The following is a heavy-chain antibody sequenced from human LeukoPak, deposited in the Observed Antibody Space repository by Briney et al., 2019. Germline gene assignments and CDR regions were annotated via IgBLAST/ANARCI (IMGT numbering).Heavy chain of an antibody. D-gene: IGHD1-14*01. J-gene: IGHJ6*03. Sequence: ASVKVSCKASGYTFTSYDINWVRQATGQGLEWMGWMNPNSGNTGYAQKFQGRVTITGNTSISTAYMELSSLRSEDTAVYYCARRLRRAGYYYYYMDVWGKGTTVTVSS. CDR2: MNPNSGNT. CDR3: ARRLRRAGYYYYYMDV. CDR1: GYTFTSYD. V-gene: IGHV1-8*03.